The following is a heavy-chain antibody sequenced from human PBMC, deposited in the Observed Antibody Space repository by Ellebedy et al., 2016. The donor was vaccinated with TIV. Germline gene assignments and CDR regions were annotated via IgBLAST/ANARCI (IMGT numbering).Heavy chain of an antibody. V-gene: IGHV4-39*07. CDR2: IYYSGST. J-gene: IGHJ3*02. Sequence: SETLSLXCTVSGGSISSSSYYWGWIRQPPGKGLEWIGSIYYSGSTYNNPSLKSRVTISVDTSKNQFSLKLSSVTAADTAVYYCARDSKYWEEGTRDAFDIWGQGTMVTVSS. CDR1: GGSISSSSYY. D-gene: IGHD2-8*02. CDR3: ARDSKYWEEGTRDAFDI.